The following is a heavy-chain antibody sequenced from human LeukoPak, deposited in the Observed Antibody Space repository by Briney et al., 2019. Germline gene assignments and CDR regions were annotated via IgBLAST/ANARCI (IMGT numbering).Heavy chain of an antibody. V-gene: IGHV4-34*01. D-gene: IGHD3-9*01. CDR1: GGSFSGYY. Sequence: PSETLSLTCAVYGGSFSGYYWSWIRQPPGKGLEWIGEINHSGSTNYNPSLKSRVTISVDTSKNQFSLKLSSVTAADTAVYYCARHLNYYDILTGYPFDAFDIWGQGTMVTVSS. CDR2: INHSGST. CDR3: ARHLNYYDILTGYPFDAFDI. J-gene: IGHJ3*02.